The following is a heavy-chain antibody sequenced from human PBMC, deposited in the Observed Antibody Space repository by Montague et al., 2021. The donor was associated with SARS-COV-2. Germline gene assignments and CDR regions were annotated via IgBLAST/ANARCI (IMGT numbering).Heavy chain of an antibody. CDR3: ARGRGLYYESSGGLYYMDV. V-gene: IGHV4-34*01. CDR2: VNHSEST. J-gene: IGHJ6*03. D-gene: IGHD3-22*01. CDR1: GGSFSGFY. Sequence: SETLSLTCAAPGGSFSGFYWSWVRQSPGKGLEWIGDVNHSESTNYNPSRKGRVTISVDRSKNQFSLRLRSVTAADTAVYYCARGRGLYYESSGGLYYMDVWGEGTTVTVSS.